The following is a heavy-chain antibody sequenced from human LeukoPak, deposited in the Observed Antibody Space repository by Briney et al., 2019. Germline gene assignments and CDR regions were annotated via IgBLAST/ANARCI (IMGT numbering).Heavy chain of an antibody. D-gene: IGHD1-7*01. CDR1: GGSISGYY. CDR2: VYTSGST. Sequence: PSETLSLTCSVPGGSISGYYWTWLRQPAGKGLEWIGRVYTSGSTHYNPSLKTRLTMSVDTSKNQFSLKLSSVTAADTAVYYCARLITGTTTAFDIWGQGTVVTVSS. J-gene: IGHJ3*02. V-gene: IGHV4-4*07. CDR3: ARLITGTTTAFDI.